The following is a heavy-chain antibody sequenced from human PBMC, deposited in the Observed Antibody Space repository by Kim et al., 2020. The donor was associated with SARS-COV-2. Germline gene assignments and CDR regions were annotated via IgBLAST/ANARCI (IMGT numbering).Heavy chain of an antibody. D-gene: IGHD6-13*01. J-gene: IGHJ4*02. CDR3: AKDISGEIAAAGTVRTGRHHFDY. CDR2: ISWNSGSI. CDR1: GFTFDDYA. V-gene: IGHV3-9*01. Sequence: SLRLSCAASGFTFDDYAMHWVRQAPGKGLEWVSGISWNSGSIGYADSVKGRFTISKDNAKNSLYLQMNSLRAEDTALYYCAKDISGEIAAAGTVRTGRHHFDYWGQGTLVTVSS.